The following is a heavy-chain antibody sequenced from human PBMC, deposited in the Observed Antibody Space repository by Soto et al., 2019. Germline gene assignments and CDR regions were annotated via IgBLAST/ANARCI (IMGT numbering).Heavy chain of an antibody. CDR2: IIPIFGTV. J-gene: IGHJ2*01. CDR3: AGGNHRWLQLGYFDL. V-gene: IGHV1-69*12. D-gene: IGHD5-12*01. CDR1: GGTFSNYP. Sequence: QVQLVQSGAEVKKPGSSVKVSCKASGGTFSNYPISWVRQAPGQGLEWMGGIIPIFGTVNYAQKFQGRVTITADESTSTAYMELRSLRSEDTAVYYCAGGNHRWLQLGYFDLWGRGTLVTISS.